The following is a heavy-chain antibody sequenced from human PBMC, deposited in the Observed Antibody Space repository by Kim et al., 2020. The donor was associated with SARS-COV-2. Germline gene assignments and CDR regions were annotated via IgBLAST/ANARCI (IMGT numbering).Heavy chain of an antibody. V-gene: IGHV3-13*01. D-gene: IGHD3-3*02. CDR2: TGLIGNT. CDR3: AREVLDPISSGWYLDL. J-gene: IGHJ2*01. CDR1: GFTFSTYD. Sequence: GGSLRLSCAASGFTFSTYDMHWVRQGAGKGLEWVSATGLIGNTYYADSVKGRFTISRDNAKNSLYLQMNSLRAGDTAVYYCAREVLDPISSGWYLDLWGGGTLVPVSS.